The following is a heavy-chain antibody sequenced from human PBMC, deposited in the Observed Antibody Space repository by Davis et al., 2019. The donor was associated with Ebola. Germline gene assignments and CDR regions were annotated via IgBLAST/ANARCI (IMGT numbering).Heavy chain of an antibody. CDR2: ISSSGSTI. V-gene: IGHV3-11*01. J-gene: IGHJ6*04. D-gene: IGHD4-11*01. CDR1: GFSFSNAW. Sequence: GESLKISCAASGFSFSNAWMSWVRQAPGKGLEWVSYISSSGSTIYYADSVKGRFTISRDNAKNSLYLQMNSLRAEDTAVYYCARVDSNYGMDVWGKGTTVTVSS. CDR3: ARVDSNYGMDV.